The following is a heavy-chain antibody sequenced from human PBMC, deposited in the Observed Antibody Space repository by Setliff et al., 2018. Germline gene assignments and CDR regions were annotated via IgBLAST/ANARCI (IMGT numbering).Heavy chain of an antibody. CDR2: IYSSGDT. D-gene: IGHD5-12*01. Sequence: PGGSLRLSCAASGFTVSVNYMSWVRQAPGQGLEWVSVIYSSGDTYTADSVRGRFIISRDNSKNMVYLQMNSLRSEDTALYFCAREKMATNYYYYYMDVWGKGTTVTVSS. CDR3: AREKMATNYYYYYMDV. J-gene: IGHJ6*03. CDR1: GFTVSVNY. V-gene: IGHV3-66*03.